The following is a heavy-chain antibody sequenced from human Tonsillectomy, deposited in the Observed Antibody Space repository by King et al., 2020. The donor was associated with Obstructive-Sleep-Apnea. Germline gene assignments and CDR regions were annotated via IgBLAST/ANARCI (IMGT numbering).Heavy chain of an antibody. V-gene: IGHV4-59*08. Sequence: VQLQESGPGLVKPSETLSLTCTVSGDSISSYFWSWVRQPPGQGLEWVGYISYSGSTNYNPSLKSRVTISVDTSKNQFSLTLSSVTAADTAVYYCARSESGWYFDLWAVAPWSLSPQ. CDR2: ISYSGST. J-gene: IGHJ2*01. CDR3: ARSESGWYFDL. D-gene: IGHD3-10*01. CDR1: GDSISSYF.